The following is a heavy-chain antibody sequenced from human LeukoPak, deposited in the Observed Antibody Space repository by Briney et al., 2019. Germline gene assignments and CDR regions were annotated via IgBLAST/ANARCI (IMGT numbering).Heavy chain of an antibody. CDR1: TFTISGYW. Sequence: GALRLSCAASTFTISGYWMSWVRQAPGKGLEWVANIKEDGSEKYYVDSVEGRFTISRDNAKNSPYLQMNSLRAEDTAVYYCARGPFTVITFGGVRGYWGQGTLVTVSS. J-gene: IGHJ4*02. CDR2: IKEDGSEK. CDR3: ARGPFTVITFGGVRGY. V-gene: IGHV3-7*03. D-gene: IGHD3-16*01.